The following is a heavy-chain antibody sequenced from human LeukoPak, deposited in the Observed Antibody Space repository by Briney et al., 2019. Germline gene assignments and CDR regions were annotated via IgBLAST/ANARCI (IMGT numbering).Heavy chain of an antibody. CDR2: IWYDGSNK. CDR3: ARDITGDPPPYYFDY. J-gene: IGHJ4*02. D-gene: IGHD7-27*01. Sequence: PGRSLRLSCAASGFTFSSYGMHWVRQAPGKGLEWVAVIWYDGSNKYYADSVKGRFTISRDNSKNTLYLQMNSLRAEDTAVYYCARDITGDPPPYYFDYWGQGSLVTVSS. V-gene: IGHV3-33*01. CDR1: GFTFSSYG.